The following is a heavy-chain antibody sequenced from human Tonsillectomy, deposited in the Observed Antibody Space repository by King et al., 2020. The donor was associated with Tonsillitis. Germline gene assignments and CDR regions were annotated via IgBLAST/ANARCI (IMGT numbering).Heavy chain of an antibody. Sequence: QVQLVESGGGVVQPGRSLRLSCAASGFTFSSYAMHWVRQTPGKGLEWVAVISYDGSNKYYADSVKGRFTISRDNSKNTLYLQMNSLVTEDTAVYYCARALAPPECGGGSCTHGAFDIWGQGTMVTVSS. D-gene: IGHD2-15*01. CDR2: ISYDGSNK. V-gene: IGHV3-30-3*01. CDR1: GFTFSSYA. CDR3: ARALAPPECGGGSCTHGAFDI. J-gene: IGHJ3*02.